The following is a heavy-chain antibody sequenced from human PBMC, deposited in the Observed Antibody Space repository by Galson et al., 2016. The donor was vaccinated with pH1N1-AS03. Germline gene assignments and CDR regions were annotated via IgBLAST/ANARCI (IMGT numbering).Heavy chain of an antibody. CDR1: GFTFTNYW. CDR3: ARDRLRPVGGTIVDY. Sequence: SLRLSCAASGFTFTNYWMSWVRQAPGKGPEWVANINQDGAKHYYVDSVRGRFTISRDNAKNSLYLQMNSLRVEDTAVYYCARDRLRPVGGTIVDYWGQGTLVTVSS. V-gene: IGHV3-7*01. CDR2: INQDGAKH. D-gene: IGHD6-19*01. J-gene: IGHJ4*02.